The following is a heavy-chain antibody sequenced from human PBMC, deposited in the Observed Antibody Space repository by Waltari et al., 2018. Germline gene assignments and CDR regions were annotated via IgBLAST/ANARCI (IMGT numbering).Heavy chain of an antibody. D-gene: IGHD3-22*01. CDR2: SNPNSGGT. Sequence: QVQLVQSGAEVKKPGASVKVSCKASGYTFTGYYMHWVRQAPGQGLEWMGWSNPNSGGTNDAQKLQGRVTMTRDTSISTAYMELSRLRSDDTAVYYCARSQNYYDSSGNLGMDVWGQGTTVTVSS. J-gene: IGHJ6*02. CDR3: ARSQNYYDSSGNLGMDV. CDR1: GYTFTGYY. V-gene: IGHV1-2*02.